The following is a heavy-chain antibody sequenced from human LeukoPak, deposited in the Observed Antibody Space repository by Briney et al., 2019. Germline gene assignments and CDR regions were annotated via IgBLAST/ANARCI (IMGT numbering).Heavy chain of an antibody. D-gene: IGHD2-2*01. V-gene: IGHV5-51*01. CDR2: IYPGDSRT. J-gene: IGHJ5*02. CDR3: ACREFTSPWCDP. Sequence: GEPLKISCKASGDTSATYWTTWVRHVTPQGLEWMGFIYPGDSRTRYNPSFQGQVTTSADKSISTAYLHWRSLKASDTAMYYCACREFTSPWCDPWGQGTRVTVSS. CDR1: GDTSATYW.